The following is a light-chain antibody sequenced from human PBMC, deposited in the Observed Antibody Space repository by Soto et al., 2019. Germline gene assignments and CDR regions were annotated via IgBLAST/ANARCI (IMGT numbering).Light chain of an antibody. CDR1: QSISTY. CDR2: DAS. J-gene: IGKJ5*01. CDR3: QQSYMDPIT. Sequence: DIQMTQSPSSLSASVGNRGTITCRASQSISTYLNGYQKKPGKAPNLLIYDASRLQSGVPSRFSGSGGGTDFTLSISSVQPEDFATYFCQQSYMDPITFGQGTRLEI. V-gene: IGKV1-39*01.